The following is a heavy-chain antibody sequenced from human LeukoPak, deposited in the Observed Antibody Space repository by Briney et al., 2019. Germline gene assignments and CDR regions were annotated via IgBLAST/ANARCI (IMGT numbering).Heavy chain of an antibody. V-gene: IGHV3-23*01. Sequence: GGSLRLSCAASGFTLSSYAMSWGRQAPGKGLEWVSAISGSGGSTYYADSVKGRFTISRDNSKNTLYLQMNSLRAEDTAVYYCAKDSYDSSGYYYGVFDYWGQGTLVTVSS. D-gene: IGHD3-22*01. J-gene: IGHJ4*02. CDR2: ISGSGGST. CDR3: AKDSYDSSGYYYGVFDY. CDR1: GFTLSSYA.